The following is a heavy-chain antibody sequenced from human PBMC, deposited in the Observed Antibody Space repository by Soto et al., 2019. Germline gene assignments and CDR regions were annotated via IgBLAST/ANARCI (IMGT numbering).Heavy chain of an antibody. CDR2: IYYSGST. D-gene: IGHD6-25*01. V-gene: IGHV4-59*08. Sequence: SEALSLTCSVSGGSVSSYYWSWIRQSPGKGLEWIGYIYYSGSTKYGPSLKSRATISVDTTSNQFSLKLTSVTAADTAVYYCASRAANKRRGCEYWGRGTLATVS. CDR1: GGSVSSYY. CDR3: ASRAANKRRGCEY. J-gene: IGHJ4*01.